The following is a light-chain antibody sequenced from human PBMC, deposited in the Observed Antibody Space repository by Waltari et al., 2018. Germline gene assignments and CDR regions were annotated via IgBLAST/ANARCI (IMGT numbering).Light chain of an antibody. Sequence: QLVLTQSPSASASLGASVKLTCTLSSGHSSNIIAWHQQQPEKGPRYLMKVNSDGSHSKGDEIPDRCSGSSSGAERYLTISRLQSEDEADYYCQTGGHGTWVFGGGTKLTVL. CDR1: SGHSSNI. CDR3: QTGGHGTWV. V-gene: IGLV4-69*01. J-gene: IGLJ3*02. CDR2: VNSDGSH.